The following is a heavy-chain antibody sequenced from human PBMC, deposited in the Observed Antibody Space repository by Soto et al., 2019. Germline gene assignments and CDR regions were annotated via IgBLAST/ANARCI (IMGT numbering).Heavy chain of an antibody. CDR2: INPSSGTT. CDR3: ARSQGSSTSLEIYYYYYYGMDV. Sequence: ASVKVSCKASGYSFTTYYIQWVRHAPGHGPEWLGIINPSSGTTRYAQNFQGRVTITADESTSTAYMELSSLRSEDTAVYYCARSQGSSTSLEIYYYYYYGMDVWGQGTTVTVSS. V-gene: IGHV1-46*01. D-gene: IGHD2-2*01. CDR1: GYSFTTYY. J-gene: IGHJ6*02.